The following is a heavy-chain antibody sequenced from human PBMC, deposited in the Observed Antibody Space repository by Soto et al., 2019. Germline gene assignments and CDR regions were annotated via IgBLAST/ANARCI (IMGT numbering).Heavy chain of an antibody. CDR2: IYYSGST. CDR3: ARDSSPNWGRNDAFDI. J-gene: IGHJ3*02. D-gene: IGHD7-27*01. Sequence: SETLSLTCTVSGGSISSYYWSWIRQPPGKGLEWIGYIYYSGSTNYNPSLTSRVTISVDTSKNQFSLKLSSVTAADTAVYYCARDSSPNWGRNDAFDIWGQGTMVTVSS. V-gene: IGHV4-59*01. CDR1: GGSISSYY.